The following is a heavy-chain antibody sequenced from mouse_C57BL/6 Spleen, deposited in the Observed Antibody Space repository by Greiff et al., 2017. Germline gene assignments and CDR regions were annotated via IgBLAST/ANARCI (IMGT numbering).Heavy chain of an antibody. CDR3: ARGDLFAY. CDR2: ISDGGSYT. V-gene: IGHV5-4*03. J-gene: IGHJ3*01. CDR1: GFTFSSYA. D-gene: IGHD3-3*01. Sequence: EVKLVESGGGLVKPGGSLKLSCAASGFTFSSYAMSWVRQTPEKRLEWVATISDGGSYTYYPDNVKGRFTISRDNAKNNLYLQVSHLKSEDTAMYYCARGDLFAYWGQGTLVTVSA.